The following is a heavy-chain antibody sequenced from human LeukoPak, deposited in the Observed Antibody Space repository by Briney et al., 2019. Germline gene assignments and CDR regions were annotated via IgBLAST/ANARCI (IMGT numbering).Heavy chain of an antibody. CDR3: ARASYDSSGRSDGAFDI. Sequence: SVKVSCKASGGTFSSYAISWVRQAPGQGLEWMGRIIPIFGTANHAQKFQGRVTITTDESTSTAYMELSSLRSEDTAVYYCARASYDSSGRSDGAFDIWGQGTMVTVSS. J-gene: IGHJ3*02. V-gene: IGHV1-69*05. CDR2: IIPIFGTA. D-gene: IGHD3-22*01. CDR1: GGTFSSYA.